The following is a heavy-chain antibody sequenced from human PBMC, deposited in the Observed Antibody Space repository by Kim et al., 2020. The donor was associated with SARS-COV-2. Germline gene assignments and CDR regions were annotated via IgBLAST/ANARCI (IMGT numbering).Heavy chain of an antibody. D-gene: IGHD2-2*01. Sequence: AQKFQGRVTITADESTSTAYMELSSLRSEDTAVYYCARLPGDIVVVPAASWGQGTLVTVSS. J-gene: IGHJ4*02. V-gene: IGHV1-69*01. CDR3: ARLPGDIVVVPAAS.